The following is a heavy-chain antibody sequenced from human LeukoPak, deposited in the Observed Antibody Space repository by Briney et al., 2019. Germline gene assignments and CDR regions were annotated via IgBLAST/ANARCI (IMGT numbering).Heavy chain of an antibody. CDR3: ARDKYDDSPFFDY. V-gene: IGHV3-48*04. D-gene: IGHD3-22*01. Sequence: GGSLRLSCAASGFTFSSYGMNWVRQAPGKGLEWVSYISSSSSTIYYADSVKGRFAISRDNAKNSLYLQMNSLRAEDTAVYYCARDKYDDSPFFDYWGQGTLVTVSS. CDR1: GFTFSSYG. CDR2: ISSSSSTI. J-gene: IGHJ4*02.